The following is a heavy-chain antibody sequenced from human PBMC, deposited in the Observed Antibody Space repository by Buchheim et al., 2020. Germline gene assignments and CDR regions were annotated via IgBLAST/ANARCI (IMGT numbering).Heavy chain of an antibody. CDR2: SIPIVGTA. CDR1: GGTFSSYA. CDR3: ARGPDYYDSSGYQRVCYYYDMDV. J-gene: IGHJ6*02. Sequence: QVQLVQSGAEVKKPGSSVKVSCKASGGTFSSYAISWVRQAPGQGLEWMGGSIPIVGTANYAQKFQGRVTITADESTSQAYMELSRLRSEDTAVYYWARGPDYYDSSGYQRVCYYYDMDVWGQGTT. D-gene: IGHD3-22*01. V-gene: IGHV1-69*12.